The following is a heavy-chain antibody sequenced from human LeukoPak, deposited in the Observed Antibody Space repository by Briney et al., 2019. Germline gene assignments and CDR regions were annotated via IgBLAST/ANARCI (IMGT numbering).Heavy chain of an antibody. CDR3: ARESFAARWD. CDR2: ISSSSSYI. D-gene: IGHD6-6*01. V-gene: IGHV3-21*01. Sequence: GGSLRLSCAASGFTFSSYSMNWVRQAPGKGLEWVSSISSSSSYIYYADSVKGRFTISRDNANNLLYLQMNSLRAEDTAVYYCARESFAARWDWGQGTLVTVSS. CDR1: GFTFSSYS. J-gene: IGHJ4*02.